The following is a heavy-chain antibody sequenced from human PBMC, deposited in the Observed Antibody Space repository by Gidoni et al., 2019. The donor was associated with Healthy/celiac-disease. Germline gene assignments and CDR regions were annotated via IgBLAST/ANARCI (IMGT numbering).Heavy chain of an antibody. CDR2: MNPNSGNT. V-gene: IGHV1-8*01. CDR1: GYTFTSYD. Sequence: QVQLVQSGAEVKKPGASVKVSCKASGYTFTSYDINWVRQATGQGLEWMGWMNPNSGNTGYAQKFQGRVTMTRNTSISTAYMELSSLRSEDTAVYYCASGCPSGGSCYNWFDPWGQGTLVTVSS. CDR3: ASGCPSGGSCYNWFDP. D-gene: IGHD2-15*01. J-gene: IGHJ5*02.